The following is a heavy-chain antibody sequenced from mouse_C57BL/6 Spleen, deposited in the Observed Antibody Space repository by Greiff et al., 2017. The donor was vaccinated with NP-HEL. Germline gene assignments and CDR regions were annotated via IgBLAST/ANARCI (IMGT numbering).Heavy chain of an antibody. CDR3: AGYYGAMDY. CDR2: INPNTGGT. CDR1: GYTFTVYY. D-gene: IGHD1-1*01. V-gene: IGHV1-26*01. Sequence: EVQLQQSGPELVKPGASVKISCKASGYTFTVYYMNWVKQSHGKSLEWIGDINPNTGGTSYNQTFKGKATLTVDKSSSTAYMELRSLTSEDSAVYYGAGYYGAMDYWGQGTSFTVSS. J-gene: IGHJ4*01.